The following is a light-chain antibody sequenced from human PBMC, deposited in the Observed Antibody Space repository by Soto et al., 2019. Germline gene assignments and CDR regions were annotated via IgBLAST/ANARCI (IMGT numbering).Light chain of an antibody. CDR3: QQCYSTPFN. V-gene: IGKV1-39*01. Sequence: DIQMTQSPSSLSASVGDRVTITCRAIQSLRSYLNWYQQKQGKAPQLLIYAASSLQSGIPSRFSGSGSGTDFPRTNSSLPPEDFETYDCQQCYSTPFNFGSGTKVDIK. CDR1: QSLRSY. CDR2: AAS. J-gene: IGKJ3*01.